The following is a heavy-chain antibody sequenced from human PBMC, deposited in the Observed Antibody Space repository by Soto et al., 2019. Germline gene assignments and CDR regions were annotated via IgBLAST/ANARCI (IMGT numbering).Heavy chain of an antibody. CDR1: GYSFPSYW. V-gene: IGHV5-51*01. CDR3: ARSESSSEQSYYYYYMDV. Sequence: GKPLKISGKGPGYSFPSYWFGGGRRWPGKGFEWMGIIYPGDSDTRYSPSFQGQVTISADKSISTAYLQWSSLKASDTAMYYCARSESSSEQSYYYYYMDVWGKGTTVTVSS. J-gene: IGHJ6*03. CDR2: IYPGDSDT. D-gene: IGHD6-6*01.